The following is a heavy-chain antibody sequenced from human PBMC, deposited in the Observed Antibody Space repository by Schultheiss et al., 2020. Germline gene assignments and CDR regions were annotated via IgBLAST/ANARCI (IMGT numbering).Heavy chain of an antibody. J-gene: IGHJ2*01. V-gene: IGHV3-30*03. CDR3: TALHPAYWYFDL. D-gene: IGHD6-25*01. CDR1: GFTFSSYV. CDR2: ISYDGSNK. Sequence: SLRLSCAASGFTFSSYVMHWVRQAPGKGLEWVAVISYDGSNKYYADSVKGRFTISRDDSQNTLYLQMNSLKTEDTAVYYCTALHPAYWYFDLWGRGTLVTVSS.